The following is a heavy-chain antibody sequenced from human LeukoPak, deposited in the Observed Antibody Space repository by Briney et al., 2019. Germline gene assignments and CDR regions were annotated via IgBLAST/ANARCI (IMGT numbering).Heavy chain of an antibody. Sequence: KVSCKASGYTFTSYGISWVRQAPGQGLEWMGGIIPIFGTANYAQKFQGRVTITADESTSTAYMELSSLRSEDTAVYYCARVASSIPQRNWFDPWGQGTLVTVSS. CDR3: ARVASSIPQRNWFDP. J-gene: IGHJ5*02. CDR1: GYTFTSYG. CDR2: IIPIFGTA. D-gene: IGHD3-3*02. V-gene: IGHV1-69*01.